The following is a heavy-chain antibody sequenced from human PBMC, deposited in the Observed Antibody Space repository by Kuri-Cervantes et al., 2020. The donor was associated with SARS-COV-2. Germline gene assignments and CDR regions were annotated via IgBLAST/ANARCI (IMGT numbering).Heavy chain of an antibody. CDR2: VNGNGAST. Sequence: GESLKISCSASGFTFSNYVMYWVRQAPGKGLQYVAAVNGNGASTYHADSVRGRFTISRDNFKNTLYLQMNNLRADDTAVYYCVKDPDPDSGDFFFPYYYGMDVWGQGTTVTVSS. CDR3: VKDPDPDSGDFFFPYYYGMDV. V-gene: IGHV3-64D*08. CDR1: GFTFSNYV. D-gene: IGHD4-17*01. J-gene: IGHJ6*02.